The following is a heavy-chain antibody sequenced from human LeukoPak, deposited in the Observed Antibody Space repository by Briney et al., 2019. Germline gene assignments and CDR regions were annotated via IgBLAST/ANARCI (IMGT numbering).Heavy chain of an antibody. CDR1: GYSFINYG. J-gene: IGHJ5*02. CDR2: INPSGGST. D-gene: IGHD1-26*01. CDR3: ARDLGLERGWERIFDP. Sequence: GASVKVSCKTSGYSFINYGITWVRQAPGQGLEWMGIINPSGGSTSYAQKFQGRVTMTRDTSTSTVYMELSSLRSEDTAVYYCARDLGLERGWERIFDPWGQGTLVTVSS. V-gene: IGHV1-46*01.